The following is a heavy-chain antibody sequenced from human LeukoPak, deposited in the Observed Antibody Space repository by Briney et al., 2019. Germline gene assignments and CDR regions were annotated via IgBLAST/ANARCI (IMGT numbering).Heavy chain of an antibody. CDR1: GFTFSSYW. V-gene: IGHV3-7*01. Sequence: GGSLRLSCAASGFTFSSYWMSWVRQAPGKGLEWVANIKQDGSEKYYVDSVKGQFTISRDNAKNSLYLQMNGLRAEDTAVYYCARAGGDYYFDYWGQGTLVTVSS. CDR2: IKQDGSEK. J-gene: IGHJ4*02. D-gene: IGHD4-17*01. CDR3: ARAGGDYYFDY.